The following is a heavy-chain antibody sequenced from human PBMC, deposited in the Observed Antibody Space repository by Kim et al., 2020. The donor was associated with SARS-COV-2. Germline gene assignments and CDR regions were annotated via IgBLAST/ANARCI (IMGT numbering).Heavy chain of an antibody. D-gene: IGHD3-10*01. Sequence: GGSLRLSCTASGFTFGDYAMSWVRQAPGKGLEWVGFIRSKAYGGTTEYAASVKGRFTISRDDSKSIAYLQMNSLKTEDTAVYYCTTPRGDNDYWGQGTLVTVSS. CDR1: GFTFGDYA. V-gene: IGHV3-49*04. CDR3: TTPRGDNDY. J-gene: IGHJ4*02. CDR2: IRSKAYGGTT.